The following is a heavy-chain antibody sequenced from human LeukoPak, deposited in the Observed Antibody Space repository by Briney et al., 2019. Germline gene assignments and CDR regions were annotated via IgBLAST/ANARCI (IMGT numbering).Heavy chain of an antibody. V-gene: IGHV4-38-2*02. CDR3: ARDHLACSGDTCFSAHWFDP. CDR2: ISHSGTT. CDR1: GDSITSAFH. J-gene: IGHJ5*02. Sequence: SETLSLTCAVSGDSITSAFHWGWVRQPPGKGLEWIGSISHSGTTYYAPSFKSRLTISLDPSKNQLSLKLSSVTAADTAVFFCARDHLACSGDTCFSAHWFDPWGHGTLVIVPS. D-gene: IGHD2-15*01.